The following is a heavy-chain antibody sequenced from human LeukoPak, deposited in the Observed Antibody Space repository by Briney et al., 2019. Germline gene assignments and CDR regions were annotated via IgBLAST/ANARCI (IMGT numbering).Heavy chain of an antibody. Sequence: SQTLSLTCAISGDSVSSNSAAWNWIRQSPSRGLEWLGRTYYRSKWYNDYAVSVKSRITINPDTSKNQFSLQLNSVTPEDTAVYYCARGKVTMVRGVLPYYYYMDVWGKGTTVTVSS. D-gene: IGHD3-10*01. CDR1: GDSVSSNSAA. J-gene: IGHJ6*03. CDR2: TYYRSKWYN. V-gene: IGHV6-1*01. CDR3: ARGKVTMVRGVLPYYYYMDV.